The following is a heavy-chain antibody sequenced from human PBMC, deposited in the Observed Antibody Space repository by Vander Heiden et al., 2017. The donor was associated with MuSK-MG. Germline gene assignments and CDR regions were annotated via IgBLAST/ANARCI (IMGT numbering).Heavy chain of an antibody. CDR1: GGSISSSSYY. Sequence: QLQLQESGPGLVKPSETLSLTCTVSGGSISSSSYYWGWIRQPPGKGLEWIGSIYYSGSTYYNPSLKSRVTISVDTSKNQFSLKLSSVTAADTAVYYCARRGYYDSSGYYHWYFDLWGCGTLVTVSS. CDR2: IYYSGST. CDR3: ARRGYYDSSGYYHWYFDL. D-gene: IGHD3-22*01. V-gene: IGHV4-39*01. J-gene: IGHJ2*01.